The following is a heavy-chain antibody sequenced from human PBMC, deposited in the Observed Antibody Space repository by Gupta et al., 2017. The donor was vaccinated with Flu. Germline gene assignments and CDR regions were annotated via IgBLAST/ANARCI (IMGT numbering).Heavy chain of an antibody. D-gene: IGHD3-22*01. CDR3: AKREGSGYSLDY. V-gene: IGHV1-8*01. Sequence: QEQLVQSGAEVKKPGASVKLSCQASGYTFTSYNINWVRQATGQGLEWMGWMNPNSGNTGFAQKFQGRLTMTRNTSISTAYMELSSLRSDDTAVYYCAKREGSGYSLDYWGQGTLVTVSS. CDR1: GYTFTSYN. CDR2: MNPNSGNT. J-gene: IGHJ4*02.